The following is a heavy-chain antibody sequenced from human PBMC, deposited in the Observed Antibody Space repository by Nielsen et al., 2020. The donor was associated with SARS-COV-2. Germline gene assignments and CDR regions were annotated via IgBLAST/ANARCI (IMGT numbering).Heavy chain of an antibody. Sequence: GESLKISCAASGFTFSSYSMNWVRQAPGKRLEWVSSISSSSSYIYYADSVKGRFTISRDNAKNSLYLQMNSLRAEDTAVYYCATPRGYSYGPFDYWGQGTLVTVSS. CDR1: GFTFSSYS. J-gene: IGHJ4*02. CDR3: ATPRGYSYGPFDY. D-gene: IGHD5-18*01. V-gene: IGHV3-21*01. CDR2: ISSSSSYI.